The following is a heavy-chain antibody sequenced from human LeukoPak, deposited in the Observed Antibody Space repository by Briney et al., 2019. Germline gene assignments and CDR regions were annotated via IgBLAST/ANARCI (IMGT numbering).Heavy chain of an antibody. Sequence: GSSVKVSCKASGGTFSSYAISWVRQAPGQGLEWMGGIIPIFGTANYAQKFQGRVTITTDESTSTAYMELSSLRSEDTAVYYCARGITGNHSPPHFDYWGRGTLVTVSS. CDR1: GGTFSSYA. D-gene: IGHD3-10*01. CDR2: IIPIFGTA. CDR3: ARGITGNHSPPHFDY. V-gene: IGHV1-69*05. J-gene: IGHJ4*02.